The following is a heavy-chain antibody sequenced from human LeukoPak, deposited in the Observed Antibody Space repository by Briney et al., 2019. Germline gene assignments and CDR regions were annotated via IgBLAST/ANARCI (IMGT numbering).Heavy chain of an antibody. CDR3: ARDLNWNFGRGFDY. CDR2: INPNSGGT. V-gene: IGHV1-2*02. J-gene: IGHJ4*02. D-gene: IGHD1-1*01. Sequence: ASVEVSCKASGYTFTGYYMHWVRQAPGQGLEWMGWINPNSGGTNYAQKFQGRVTMTRDTSISTAYMELSRLRSDDTAVYYCARDLNWNFGRGFDYWGQGTLVTVSS. CDR1: GYTFTGYY.